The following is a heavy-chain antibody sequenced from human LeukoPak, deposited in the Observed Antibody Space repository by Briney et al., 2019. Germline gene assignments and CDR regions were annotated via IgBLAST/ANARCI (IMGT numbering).Heavy chain of an antibody. J-gene: IGHJ4*02. CDR1: GFTFGSYA. CDR3: AKADIYCSSTSCLYFDY. V-gene: IGHV3-23*01. D-gene: IGHD2-2*01. Sequence: GGSLRLSCAASGFTFGSYAMSWVRQPPGKGLEWVSSISGSGVTTYYADSVKGRFTISRDNSKNMMNLQMNSLRAEDTAVYYCAKADIYCSSTSCLYFDYWGQGTLVTVSS. CDR2: ISGSGVTT.